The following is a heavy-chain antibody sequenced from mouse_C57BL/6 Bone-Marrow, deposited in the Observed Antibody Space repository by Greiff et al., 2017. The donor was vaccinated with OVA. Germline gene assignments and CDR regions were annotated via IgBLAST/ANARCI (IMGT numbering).Heavy chain of an antibody. J-gene: IGHJ1*03. D-gene: IGHD1-1*02. CDR3: ARNWWDGWYFDV. V-gene: IGHV2-2*01. Sequence: VQLVESGPGLVQPSQSLSITCTVSGFSLTSYGVHWVRQSPGKGLEWLGVIWSGGSTDYNAAFISRLSISKDNSKSQVFFKMNSLQADDTAIYYCARNWWDGWYFDVWGTGTTVTVSS. CDR2: IWSGGST. CDR1: GFSLTSYG.